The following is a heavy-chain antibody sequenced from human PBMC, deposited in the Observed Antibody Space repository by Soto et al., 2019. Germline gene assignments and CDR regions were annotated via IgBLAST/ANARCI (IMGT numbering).Heavy chain of an antibody. CDR3: ARTKSSGPLLSAFDI. V-gene: IGHV1-69*13. CDR1: GGTFSSYA. Sequence: ASVKVSCKASGGTFSSYAISWVRQAPGQGLEWMGGIIPIFGTANYAQKFQGRVTITADESTSTAYMELSSLRSEDTAVYYCARTKSSGPLLSAFDIWGQGTMVTVSS. J-gene: IGHJ3*02. D-gene: IGHD3-22*01. CDR2: IIPIFGTA.